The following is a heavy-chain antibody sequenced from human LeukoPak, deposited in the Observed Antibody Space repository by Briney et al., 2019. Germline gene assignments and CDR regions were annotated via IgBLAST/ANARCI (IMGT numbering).Heavy chain of an antibody. CDR2: LGWDGGSI. V-gene: IGHV3-9*01. J-gene: IGHJ3*01. CDR3: ARDDAFDL. Sequence: PGGSLRLSCVASGFTFHDYAMHWVRQAPGKGLEGVSGLGWDGGSIGYADSSKGRFTISRDNAKKSLYLQMNSLGVEDTALYYCARDDAFDLWGQGTMVTVSS. CDR1: GFTFHDYA.